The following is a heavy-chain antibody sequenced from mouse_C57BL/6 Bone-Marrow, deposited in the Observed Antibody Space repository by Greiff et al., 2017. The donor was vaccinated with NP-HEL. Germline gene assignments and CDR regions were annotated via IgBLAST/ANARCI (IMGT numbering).Heavy chain of an antibody. D-gene: IGHD3-3*01. CDR2: IDPSDSYT. CDR3: ASRGAMDY. V-gene: IGHV1-69*01. J-gene: IGHJ4*01. Sequence: VQLQQPGAELVMPGASVKLSCKASGYTFTSYWMHWVKQRPGQGLEWIGEIDPSDSYTNYNQKFKGKSRLTVDKSSSTAYMQLSSLTSEDSAVYYCASRGAMDYWGQGTSVTVSS. CDR1: GYTFTSYW.